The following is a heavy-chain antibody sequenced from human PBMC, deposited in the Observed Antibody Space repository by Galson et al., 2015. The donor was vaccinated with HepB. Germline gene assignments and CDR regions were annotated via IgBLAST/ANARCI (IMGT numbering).Heavy chain of an antibody. CDR3: TTDVYFSSYWSWLDP. J-gene: IGHJ5*02. D-gene: IGHD2-2*01. V-gene: IGHV3-15*01. Sequence: QAPGKGLEWVGRIKSKTDGGTTEYAAPVKGRFTISRDDSRNTLYLQMRSLKTDDTAVYYCTTDVYFSSYWSWLDPWGQGTLVTVSS. CDR2: IKSKTDGGTT.